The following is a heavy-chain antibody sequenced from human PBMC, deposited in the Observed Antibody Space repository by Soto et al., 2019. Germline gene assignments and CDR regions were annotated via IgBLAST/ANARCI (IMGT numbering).Heavy chain of an antibody. J-gene: IGHJ4*02. CDR2: IYYSGST. D-gene: IGHD3-10*01. CDR3: ARNGYYYGSGSPVPYFDY. V-gene: IGHV4-39*01. CDR1: GGSISSSSYY. Sequence: SETLSLTCTVSGGSISSSSYYWGWIRQPPGKGLEWIGSIYYSGSTYYNPSLKSRVTISVDTSKNQFSLKLSSVTAADTAVYYCARNGYYYGSGSPVPYFDYWGQGTLVTVSS.